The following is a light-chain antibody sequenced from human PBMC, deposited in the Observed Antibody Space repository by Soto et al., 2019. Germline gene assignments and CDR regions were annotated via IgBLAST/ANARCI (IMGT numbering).Light chain of an antibody. CDR2: GAP. CDR3: QHYGTTPWT. J-gene: IGKJ1*01. Sequence: PGERVTLSCRTSQSVCSRCFAWYQQKPGQSPRLLIYGAPTRATGIPDRFSGSGSGTDFTLTISRLEPEDFAVYYCQHYGTTPWTFGQGTKVAIK. V-gene: IGKV3-20*01. CDR1: QSVCSRC.